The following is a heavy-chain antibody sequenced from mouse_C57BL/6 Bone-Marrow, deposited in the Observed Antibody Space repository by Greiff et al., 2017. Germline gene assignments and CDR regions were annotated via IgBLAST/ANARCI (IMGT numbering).Heavy chain of an antibody. CDR2: LDPEDGAT. CDR3: SRIAY. CDR1: GFNIKDDY. Sequence: EVKLMESGAELVRPGASVKLSCTASGFNIKDDYMHWVKQRPEQGLEWIGWLDPEDGATEYASKFQGKATITVYKSSNTAYLQLSSLTSEVTAVYYCSRIAYWGQGTLVTVSA. V-gene: IGHV14-4*01. J-gene: IGHJ3*01.